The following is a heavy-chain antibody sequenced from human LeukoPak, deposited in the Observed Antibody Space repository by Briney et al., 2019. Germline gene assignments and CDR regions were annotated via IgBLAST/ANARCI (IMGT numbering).Heavy chain of an antibody. J-gene: IGHJ4*02. CDR1: GGSISSGNFY. CDR3: VRLRETLDY. V-gene: IGHV4-39*01. Sequence: SETLSLTCTVSGGSISSGNFYWGWIRQPPGKGLEWIGNIFYTGNTYYNPSLKSRVTMSVDTSKNQFSLKMSSVSAADTAVYYCVRLRETLDYWGQGTLVTVSP. D-gene: IGHD1-26*01. CDR2: IFYTGNT.